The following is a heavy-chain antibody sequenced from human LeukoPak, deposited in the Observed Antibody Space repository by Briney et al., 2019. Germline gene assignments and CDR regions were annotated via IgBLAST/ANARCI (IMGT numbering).Heavy chain of an antibody. V-gene: IGHV3-66*01. Sequence: AGSLRLSCAVSGFTVSIYYMTWVRQAPGKGLEWVSFIYRDGSANYADSVKGRFTISRDNSKNTVYLQMNSLRAEDTAVYYCARGPGWNYFDYWGQGTLVTVSS. J-gene: IGHJ4*02. CDR2: IYRDGSA. CDR3: ARGPGWNYFDY. D-gene: IGHD2-15*01. CDR1: GFTVSIYY.